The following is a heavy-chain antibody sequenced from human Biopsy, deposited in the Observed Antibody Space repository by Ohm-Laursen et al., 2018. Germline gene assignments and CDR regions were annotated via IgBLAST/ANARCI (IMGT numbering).Heavy chain of an antibody. Sequence: SLRLSCAASGFTFSTYEMNWVRQAPGKGLEWISFISHSSGPTNYADSVRGRFTISRDNAKNALYLQMNSLRVEDTAFYYCVRLEARLFDAFDIWGHGTTVTVSS. V-gene: IGHV3-48*03. CDR1: GFTFSTYE. CDR3: VRLEARLFDAFDI. J-gene: IGHJ3*02. D-gene: IGHD1-1*01. CDR2: ISHSSGPT.